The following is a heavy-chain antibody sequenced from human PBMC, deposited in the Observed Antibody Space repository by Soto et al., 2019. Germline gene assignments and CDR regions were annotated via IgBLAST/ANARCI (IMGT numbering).Heavy chain of an antibody. J-gene: IGHJ2*01. Sequence: SETLSLTCTVSGGSISSSSYYWGWIRQPPGKGLEWIGSIYYSGSTYYNPSLKSRVTISVDTSKNQFSLKLSSVTAADTAVYYCARHVFYHDILTGYYPVWYFDLWGRGTLVTVSS. CDR3: ARHVFYHDILTGYYPVWYFDL. V-gene: IGHV4-39*01. CDR2: IYYSGST. CDR1: GGSISSSSYY. D-gene: IGHD3-9*01.